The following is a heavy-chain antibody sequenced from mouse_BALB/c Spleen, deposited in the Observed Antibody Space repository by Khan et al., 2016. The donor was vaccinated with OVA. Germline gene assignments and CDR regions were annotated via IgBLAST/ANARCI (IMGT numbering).Heavy chain of an antibody. J-gene: IGHJ2*01. CDR3: ARTARIKY. CDR1: GYSITSGYG. CDR2: ISYSGST. V-gene: IGHV3-2*02. Sequence: EVQLQESGPGLVKPSQSLSLTCTVTGYSITSGYGWNWIRQFPGNKLEWMGYISYSGSTNYNPYLKSRISITRDTSKNQFFLQLKSVTTEDTATXYCARTARIKYWGQGTTLTVSS. D-gene: IGHD1-2*01.